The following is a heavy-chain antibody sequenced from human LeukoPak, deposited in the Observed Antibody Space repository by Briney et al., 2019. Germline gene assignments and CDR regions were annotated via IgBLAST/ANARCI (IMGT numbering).Heavy chain of an antibody. J-gene: IGHJ4*02. D-gene: IGHD6-19*01. CDR3: ARDGQWLAPSSPDY. Sequence: GGSLRLSCAPSGFTFSRHGMNWVRQAPGKGLEWVSSISSSSSYIYYADSVKGRFTISRDNAKNSLYLQMNSLRAEDTAVYYCARDGQWLAPSSPDYWGQGTLVTVSS. V-gene: IGHV3-21*01. CDR1: GFTFSRHG. CDR2: ISSSSSYI.